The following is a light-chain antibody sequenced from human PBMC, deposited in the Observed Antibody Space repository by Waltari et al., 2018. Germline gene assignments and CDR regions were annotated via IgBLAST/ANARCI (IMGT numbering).Light chain of an antibody. V-gene: IGLV2-14*01. Sequence: QSALTQPASVFGSPGQSITIPCSGSSRDFGAYDLVSWYQQHPGKAPKLMTYDVSKRPSGVSDRFSGSKSGNTASLTISGLQAEDEADYYCASYIGRNIRVFGTGTMVTVL. J-gene: IGLJ1*01. CDR3: ASYIGRNIRV. CDR1: SRDFGAYDL. CDR2: DVS.